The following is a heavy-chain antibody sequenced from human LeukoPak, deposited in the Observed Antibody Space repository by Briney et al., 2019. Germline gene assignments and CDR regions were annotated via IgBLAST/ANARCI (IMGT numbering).Heavy chain of an antibody. CDR3: ARVAATGNWFDP. J-gene: IGHJ5*02. Sequence: ASVKVSCKASGYTFTSYAMHWVRQAPGQRLEWMGWINAGNGNTKYSQKFQGRVTITRDTSASTAYMELSNLRSEDTAVYYCARVAATGNWFDPWGQGTLVTVSS. CDR1: GYTFTSYA. CDR2: INAGNGNT. V-gene: IGHV1-3*01. D-gene: IGHD6-13*01.